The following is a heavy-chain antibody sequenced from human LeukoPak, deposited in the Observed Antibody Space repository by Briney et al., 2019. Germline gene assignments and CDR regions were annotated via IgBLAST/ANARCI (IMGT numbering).Heavy chain of an antibody. CDR2: IYYSGST. CDR3: AGGHRNWLLSWFDP. V-gene: IGHV4-59*01. CDR1: GGSISSYY. D-gene: IGHD3-9*01. Sequence: SETLSLTCTVSGGSISSYYWSWVRQPPGKGLEWIGYIYYSGSTNYNPSLKSRVTISVDTSKNQFSLKLSSVTAADTAVYYCAGGHRNWLLSWFDPWGRGTLVTVSS. J-gene: IGHJ5*02.